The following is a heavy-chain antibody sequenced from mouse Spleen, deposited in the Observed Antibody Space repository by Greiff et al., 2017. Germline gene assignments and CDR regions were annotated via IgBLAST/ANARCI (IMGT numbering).Heavy chain of an antibody. CDR3: AIHPYYSYYSYDPYYAMDY. J-gene: IGHJ4*01. Sequence: QVQLQQPGAELVKPGASVKVSCKASGYTFTSYWMHWVKQRPGQGLEWIGRIHPSDSDTNYNQKFKGKATLTVDKSSSTAYMQLSSLTSEDSAVYYCAIHPYYSYYSYDPYYAMDYWGQGTSVTVSS. V-gene: IGHV1-74*01. CDR1: GYTFTSYW. CDR2: IHPSDSDT. D-gene: IGHD2-12*01.